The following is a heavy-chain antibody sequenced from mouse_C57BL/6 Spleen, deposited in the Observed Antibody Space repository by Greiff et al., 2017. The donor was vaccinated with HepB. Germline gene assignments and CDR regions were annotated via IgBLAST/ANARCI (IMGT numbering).Heavy chain of an antibody. CDR2: IYPGDGDT. D-gene: IGHD1-1*01. Sequence: QVQLQQSGPELVKPGASVKISCKASGYAFSSSWMNWVKQRPGKGLEWIGRIYPGDGDTNYNGKFKGKATLTADKSSSTAYMQLSSLTSEDSAVYFCANIYYYGSSYAMDYWGQGTSVTVSS. CDR1: GYAFSSSW. V-gene: IGHV1-82*01. CDR3: ANIYYYGSSYAMDY. J-gene: IGHJ4*01.